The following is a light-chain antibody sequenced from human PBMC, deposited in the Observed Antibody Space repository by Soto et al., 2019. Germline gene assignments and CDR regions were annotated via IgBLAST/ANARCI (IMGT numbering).Light chain of an antibody. CDR1: QSVSSN. CDR3: QQYNNWPPMA. CDR2: GAS. V-gene: IGKV3-15*01. J-gene: IGKJ1*01. Sequence: EIVMTQSPATLSVSPGERATLSCRASQSVSSNLAWYQQKPGQAPRLLIYGASTRATAILAWFSGSGSGTEVTLIIRSLQSEDFAVYYCQQYNNWPPMAFGQGTTVEIK.